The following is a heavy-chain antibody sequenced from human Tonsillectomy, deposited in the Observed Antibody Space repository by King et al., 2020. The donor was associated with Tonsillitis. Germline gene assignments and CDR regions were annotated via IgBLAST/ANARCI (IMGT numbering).Heavy chain of an antibody. D-gene: IGHD3-10*01. CDR2: INHSGST. V-gene: IGHV4-34*01. J-gene: IGHJ6*02. Sequence: QVQLQQWGAGLLKPSETLSLTCTVYGGSLTDYYWTWIRQPPGKGLEWIGEINHSGSTDYNPSLKSRVTTSVDTSKNQFSLNVSSVTAADTAVYYCARGVRVARVGGTFRLIYALDVWGQGLTVTVSS. CDR1: GGSLTDYY. CDR3: ARGVRVARVGGTFRLIYALDV.